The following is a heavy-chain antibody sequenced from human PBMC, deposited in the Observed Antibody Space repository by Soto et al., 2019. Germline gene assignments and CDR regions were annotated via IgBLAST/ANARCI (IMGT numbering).Heavy chain of an antibody. V-gene: IGHV3-66*01. CDR2: IYSGGRT. CDR1: GFTVNSNY. J-gene: IGHJ6*03. Sequence: GGSLRLSCAASGFTVNSNYMTWVRQAPGKGLEWVSLIYSGGRTYYADSVKGRFTISRDNSKNTLYLQMNSLRADDTAVYYCARTYYYYYYMDVWGKGTTVTVSS. CDR3: ARTYYYYYYMDV.